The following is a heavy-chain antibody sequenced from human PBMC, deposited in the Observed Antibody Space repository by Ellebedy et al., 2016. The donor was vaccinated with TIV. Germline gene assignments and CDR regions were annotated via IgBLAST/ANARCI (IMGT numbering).Heavy chain of an antibody. J-gene: IGHJ6*02. V-gene: IGHV3-21*01. D-gene: IGHD2-2*01. CDR1: GFTFSSYS. Sequence: LGGSLRLSCAASGFTFSSYSMNWVRQAPGKGLEWVSSISSSSSYIYYADSVKGRFTISRDNAKNSLYLQMNSLRAEDTAVYYCARDYGVPAARYYYGMDVWGQGTTVTVSS. CDR3: ARDYGVPAARYYYGMDV. CDR2: ISSSSSYI.